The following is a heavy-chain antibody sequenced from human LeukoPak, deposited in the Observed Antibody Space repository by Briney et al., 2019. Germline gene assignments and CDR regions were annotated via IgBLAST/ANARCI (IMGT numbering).Heavy chain of an antibody. V-gene: IGHV1-69*05. J-gene: IGHJ4*02. CDR3: ATVTIAAAGNY. CDR2: IIPIFGTA. CDR1: GGTFSSYA. D-gene: IGHD6-13*01. Sequence: GASVKVSCKASGGTFSSYAISWVRQAPGQGLGWMGRIIPIFGTANYAQKFQGRVTITTDESTSTAYMELSSLRSEDTAVYYCATVTIAAAGNYWGQGTLVTVSS.